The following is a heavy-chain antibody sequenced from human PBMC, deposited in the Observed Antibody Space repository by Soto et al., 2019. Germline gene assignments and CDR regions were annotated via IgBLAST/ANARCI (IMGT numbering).Heavy chain of an antibody. V-gene: IGHV1-46*01. Sequence: ASVKVSCKASGYTFTSYYMHWVRQAPGQGLEWMGIINPSGGSTSYAQKFQGRVTMTRDTSTSTVYMELSSLRSEDTAVYYCARGDHNWNDLVYYYMDVWGKGTTVTVSS. CDR2: INPSGGST. CDR3: ARGDHNWNDLVYYYMDV. J-gene: IGHJ6*03. CDR1: GYTFTSYY. D-gene: IGHD1-20*01.